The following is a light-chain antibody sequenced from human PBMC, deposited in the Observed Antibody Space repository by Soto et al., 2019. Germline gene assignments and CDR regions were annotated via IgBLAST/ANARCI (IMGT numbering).Light chain of an antibody. CDR2: DAS. J-gene: IGKJ2*01. CDR1: QSISSW. Sequence: DIQMTQSPSTLSASVGDRVTITCRASQSISSWLAWYQQKPGKAPKLLIYDASSLESGVPSRFSGSGSGTEFTLPISSLQPDDFATYHCQQYNSYPRTFGQGTKLEIK. V-gene: IGKV1-5*01. CDR3: QQYNSYPRT.